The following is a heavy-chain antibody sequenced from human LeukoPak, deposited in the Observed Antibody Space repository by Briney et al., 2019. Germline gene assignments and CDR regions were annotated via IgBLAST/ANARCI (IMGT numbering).Heavy chain of an antibody. J-gene: IGHJ1*01. CDR3: ARTDASTEYFQH. Sequence: QPGGSLRLSCAASGFTFSSYAMHWVRQVPGKGLEGVAVISYDGSNKYYADSVKGRFTISRDNSKNTLYLQMNSLRAEDTAVYYCARTDASTEYFQHWGQGTLVTVSS. CDR1: GFTFSSYA. CDR2: ISYDGSNK. V-gene: IGHV3-30-3*01.